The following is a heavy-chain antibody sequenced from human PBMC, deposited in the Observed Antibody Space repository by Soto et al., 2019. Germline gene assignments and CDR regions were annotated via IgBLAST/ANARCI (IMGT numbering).Heavy chain of an antibody. Sequence: GGSLRLSCAVSGFTFSDHYMNWVRQAPGKGLQWVAYISSRSSEINYADPVKGRFTISRDNAKNSVFLHMTSLTAEDTGVYFCARGDGSCCNTFYWGQGTLVTVSS. CDR3: ARGDGSCCNTFY. CDR1: GFTFSDHY. D-gene: IGHD2-15*01. V-gene: IGHV3-11*06. CDR2: ISSRSSEI. J-gene: IGHJ4*02.